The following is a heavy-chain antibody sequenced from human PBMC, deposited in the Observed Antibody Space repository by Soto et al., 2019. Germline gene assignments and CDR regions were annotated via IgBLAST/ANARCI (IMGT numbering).Heavy chain of an antibody. J-gene: IGHJ4*01. Sequence: PSETLSLTCVVYGESFGGFYWSWVRQSPGKGLEWIGEISHTETTAYSPSLKSRVSISADTSKKQFSLTLTSVTAADTAVYYCVHSPNVAVDHWGHGTLVTVSS. V-gene: IGHV4-34*01. D-gene: IGHD2-15*01. CDR3: VHSPNVAVDH. CDR1: GESFGGFY. CDR2: ISHTETT.